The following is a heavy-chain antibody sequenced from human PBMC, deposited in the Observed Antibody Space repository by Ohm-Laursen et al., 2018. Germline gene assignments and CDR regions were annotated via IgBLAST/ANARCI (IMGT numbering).Heavy chain of an antibody. CDR3: ANHRSATWVHKRFDY. CDR2: ISSGGSTI. V-gene: IGHV3-11*01. D-gene: IGHD5-24*01. J-gene: IGHJ4*02. CDR1: GFTFSDHY. Sequence: SLRLSCSASGFTFSDHYMTWLRQAPGKGLEWVSYISSGGSTIYYADSVQGRFTISRDNSKNTLYLQMNSLRADDTAVYYCANHRSATWVHKRFDYWGQGTLVTVSS.